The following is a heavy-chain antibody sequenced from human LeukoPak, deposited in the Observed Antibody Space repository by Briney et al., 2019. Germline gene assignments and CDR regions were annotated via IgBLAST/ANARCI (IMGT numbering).Heavy chain of an antibody. CDR2: IRSSGSTT. D-gene: IGHD3-16*01. J-gene: IGHJ4*02. CDR1: GFSFSGYE. V-gene: IGHV3-48*03. Sequence: GGSLRLSCAASGFSFSGYEMNWVRQAPGKGLEWVSYIRSSGSTTYYADSVKGRFTISRDNAKDSLYLQMNSLRAEDTAVYYCVRVGNSLNYFDCWGLGTLVTVSS. CDR3: VRVGNSLNYFDC.